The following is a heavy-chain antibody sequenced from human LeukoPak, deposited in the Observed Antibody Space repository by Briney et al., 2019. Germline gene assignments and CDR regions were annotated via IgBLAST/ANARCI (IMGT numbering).Heavy chain of an antibody. V-gene: IGHV3-30*03. Sequence: GGSLRLSCVTSGFTFSAYGMHWIRQVPGKGLEWVAVISYDAESNYHVDSVKGRFTISRDNSKNTLYLQMNSLRAEDTAVYYCARPQQRSRAFDYWGQGTLVTVSS. CDR2: ISYDAESN. CDR1: GFTFSAYG. CDR3: ARPQQRSRAFDY. D-gene: IGHD6-25*01. J-gene: IGHJ4*02.